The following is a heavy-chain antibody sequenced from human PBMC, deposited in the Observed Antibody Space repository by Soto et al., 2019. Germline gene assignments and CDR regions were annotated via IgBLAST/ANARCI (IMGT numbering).Heavy chain of an antibody. CDR3: ARPRGLAIIMVRGARHNRDAAFDI. D-gene: IGHD3-10*01. J-gene: IGHJ3*02. CDR1: GGTFSSYA. Sequence: QVQLVQSGAEVKKPGSSVKVSCKASGGTFSSYAISWVRQAPGQGLEWMGGIIPIFGTANYAQKFQGRVTITADESRNTPYMGLSSLKPEDTAVYYCARPRGLAIIMVRGARHNRDAAFDIWGQGTMVTVSS. CDR2: IIPIFGTA. V-gene: IGHV1-69*01.